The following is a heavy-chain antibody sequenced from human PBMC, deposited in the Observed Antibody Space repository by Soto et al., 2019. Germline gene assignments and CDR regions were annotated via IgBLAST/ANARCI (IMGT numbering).Heavy chain of an antibody. D-gene: IGHD3-9*01. V-gene: IGHV4-39*01. Sequence: QLQESGPGLVKPSETLSLTCSVSGDSINSDKYYWGWIRQPPGKGLEWIGSIYYRGNTYYNPSLQPRVTISRDKSKSQCSVRRTSVTAADSAVYFCARLEGLATISYYFDFWGQGAQVTVSS. CDR3: ARLEGLATISYYFDF. CDR1: GDSINSDKYY. CDR2: IYYRGNT. J-gene: IGHJ4*02.